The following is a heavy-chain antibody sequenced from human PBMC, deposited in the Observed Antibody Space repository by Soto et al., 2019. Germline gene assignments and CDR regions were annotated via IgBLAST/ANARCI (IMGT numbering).Heavy chain of an antibody. CDR2: TSAYNGNT. CDR1: GSTFTTYG. CDR3: AIDRGQWLSKVEFDP. J-gene: IGHJ5*02. V-gene: IGHV1-18*01. Sequence: QVQLVQSGAEVKKPGASVKVSSKPSGSTFTTYGINWLRQAPGQGLEWMGWTSAYNGNTNYAQKPQGRVTLTTDTATSTAYEELRSLRSVDTAVYYCAIDRGQWLSKVEFDPWGQGTLVTVSS. D-gene: IGHD6-19*01.